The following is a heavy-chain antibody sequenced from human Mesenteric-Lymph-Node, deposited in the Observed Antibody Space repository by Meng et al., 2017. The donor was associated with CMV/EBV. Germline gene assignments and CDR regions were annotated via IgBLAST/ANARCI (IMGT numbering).Heavy chain of an antibody. CDR3: ARIYDFWSGYRLDY. J-gene: IGHJ4*02. CDR1: GGSFSGYY. Sequence: GSLGLSCAVYGGSFSGYYWSWIRQPPGKGLEWIGEINHSGSTNYNPSLKSRVTISVDTSKNQFSLKLSSVTAADTAVYYCARIYDFWSGYRLDYWGQGTLVTVSS. CDR2: INHSGST. D-gene: IGHD3-3*01. V-gene: IGHV4-34*01.